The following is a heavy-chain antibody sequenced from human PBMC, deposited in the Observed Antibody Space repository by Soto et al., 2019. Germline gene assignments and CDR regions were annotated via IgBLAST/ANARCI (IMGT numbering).Heavy chain of an antibody. CDR2: MNPNRGNT. Sequence: QVQLVQSGAEVKKSRASVKVSCKASRYTFISYDINWVRQATGQGLEWMGWMNPNRGNTGYAQKFQGRITMTRNTSMNTAYMELSSLRSEDTAVYYCARGQEVWWNAGPLGLHGLDVWGQGTTVTVSS. CDR1: RYTFISYD. CDR3: ARGQEVWWNAGPLGLHGLDV. J-gene: IGHJ6*02. D-gene: IGHD3-16*01. V-gene: IGHV1-8*01.